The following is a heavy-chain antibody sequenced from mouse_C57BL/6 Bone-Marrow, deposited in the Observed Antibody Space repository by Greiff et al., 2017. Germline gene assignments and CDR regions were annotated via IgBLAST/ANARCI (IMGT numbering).Heavy chain of an antibody. V-gene: IGHV1-59*01. Sequence: QVQLQQPGAELVRPGTSVKLSCKASGYTFTSYWMHWVKQRPGQGLEWIGVIDPSDSYTNYNQKFKGKATLTVDTSSSTAYMQLSSLTSADSAVYYCARWGYYGSKAWFAYWGQGTLVTVSA. CDR1: GYTFTSYW. J-gene: IGHJ3*01. CDR3: ARWGYYGSKAWFAY. D-gene: IGHD1-1*01. CDR2: IDPSDSYT.